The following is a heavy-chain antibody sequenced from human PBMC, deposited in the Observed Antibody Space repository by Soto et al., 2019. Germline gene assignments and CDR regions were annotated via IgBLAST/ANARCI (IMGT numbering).Heavy chain of an antibody. V-gene: IGHV6-1*01. CDR1: GGVVSGNSAA. D-gene: IGHD3-16*01. J-gene: IGHJ4*02. Sequence: SPSRSLAWAISGGVVSGNSAAWRGIRQCTARGLEWLGGTYYRSKGYNDYAVSVKSRITVTPDTSKNQFSLHLDSVTPEDKAVSYCAREFPYYESSDSYFDYWRKGALVTVSS. CDR3: AREFPYYESSDSYFDY. CDR2: TYYRSKGYN.